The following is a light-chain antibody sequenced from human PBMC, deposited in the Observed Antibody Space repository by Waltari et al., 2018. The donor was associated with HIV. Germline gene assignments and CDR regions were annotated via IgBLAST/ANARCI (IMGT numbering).Light chain of an antibody. CDR3: VAWDDSLNGPV. J-gene: IGLJ2*01. V-gene: IGLV1-44*01. Sequence: QSVLTQPPSASGTPGQRVTISCSGSSSHIGSNTVNWYQQFPGTAPKLLIYSNNQRPSGVPDRFSGSKSGTSASLAISGLQSEDEADYYCVAWDDSLNGPVFGGGTKLTVL. CDR1: SSHIGSNT. CDR2: SNN.